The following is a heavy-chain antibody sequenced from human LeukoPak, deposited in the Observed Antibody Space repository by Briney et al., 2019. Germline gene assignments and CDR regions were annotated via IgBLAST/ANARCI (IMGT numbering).Heavy chain of an antibody. J-gene: IGHJ3*02. D-gene: IGHD4-17*01. CDR2: IKQDGSEK. CDR1: GFTFSSYW. CDR3: ARDGPLRNDAFDI. V-gene: IGHV3-7*01. Sequence: GGSLRLSCAASGFTFSSYWMSWVRQAPGKGLEWVANIKQDGSEKYYVDSVKGRFTISRDNAKNSLYLQMNSLRAEDTAVYYCARDGPLRNDAFDIWGQGTMVTVSS.